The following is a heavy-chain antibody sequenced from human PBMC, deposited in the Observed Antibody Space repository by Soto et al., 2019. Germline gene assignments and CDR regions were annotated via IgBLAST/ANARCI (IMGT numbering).Heavy chain of an antibody. D-gene: IGHD2-21*02. CDR2: IIPIFGTA. CDR1: GGTFSSYA. Sequence: SVKVSCKASGGTFSSYAISWVRQAPGQGLEWMGGIIPIFGTANYAQKFQGRVTITADKSTSTAYMELSSLRSEDTAVYYCARSLSPPPAYCGGACYSFPYYFDYWGQGTLVTVSS. J-gene: IGHJ4*02. V-gene: IGHV1-69*06. CDR3: ARSLSPPPAYCGGACYSFPYYFDY.